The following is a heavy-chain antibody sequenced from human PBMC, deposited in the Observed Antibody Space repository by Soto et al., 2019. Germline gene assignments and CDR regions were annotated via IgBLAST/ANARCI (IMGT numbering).Heavy chain of an antibody. CDR1: GFTFRSYG. Sequence: PGGSLRLACAASGFTFRSYGMHWVRQAPGKGLEWVAVIWYDGSNKYYADSVKGRFTISRDNSKNTLYLQMNSLRAEDTAGYYCARAGNCTNGVCYFYYYYYGMDVWGQGTTDTVSS. J-gene: IGHJ6*02. CDR3: ARAGNCTNGVCYFYYYYYGMDV. D-gene: IGHD2-8*01. V-gene: IGHV3-33*01. CDR2: IWYDGSNK.